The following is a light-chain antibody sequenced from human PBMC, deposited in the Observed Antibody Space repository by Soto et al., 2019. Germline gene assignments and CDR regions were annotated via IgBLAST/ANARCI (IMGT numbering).Light chain of an antibody. V-gene: IGKV1-39*01. J-gene: IGKJ1*01. Sequence: DIQMTQSPSSLSASVGDRVTITCRASQSISSYLHWYQQRPGKAPNLLIYGASSLQSGVPSRFSGSGSWTYFTLTINSLQPEDFATYSCQQTYDTPWTFGQGTTVEIK. CDR2: GAS. CDR1: QSISSY. CDR3: QQTYDTPWT.